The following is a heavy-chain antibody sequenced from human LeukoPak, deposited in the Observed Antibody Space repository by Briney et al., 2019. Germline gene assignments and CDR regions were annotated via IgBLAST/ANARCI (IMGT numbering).Heavy chain of an antibody. D-gene: IGHD2-2*01. J-gene: IGHJ6*04. Sequence: SETLSLTCAVYGGSFSGYYWSWIRQPPGKGLEWIGEINDIGSTNYNPSLKSRVTISVETSKNQSSLKLSSVTAADTAVYYCARGRGYCSSTSCYHLDVWGKGTTVTVSS. CDR1: GGSFSGYY. CDR2: INDIGST. V-gene: IGHV4-34*01. CDR3: ARGRGYCSSTSCYHLDV.